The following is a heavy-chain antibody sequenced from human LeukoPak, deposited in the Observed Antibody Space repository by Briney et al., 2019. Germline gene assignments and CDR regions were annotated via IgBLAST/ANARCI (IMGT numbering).Heavy chain of an antibody. V-gene: IGHV3-30*04. CDR3: ARETPYSNTWTDFDF. D-gene: IGHD6-13*01. CDR1: GFTFSSYA. Sequence: GGSLRLSCAASGFTFSSYAMHWVRQAPGKGLEWVAVISYDGSNKYYADSVKGRFTISRDNSKNTLYLQMNSLRAEDTAVYYCARETPYSNTWTDFDFWGQGTLVTVSS. CDR2: ISYDGSNK. J-gene: IGHJ4*02.